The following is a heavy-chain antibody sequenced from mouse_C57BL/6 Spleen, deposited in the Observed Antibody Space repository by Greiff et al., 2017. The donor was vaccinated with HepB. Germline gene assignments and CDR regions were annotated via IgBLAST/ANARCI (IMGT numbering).Heavy chain of an antibody. CDR3: AREDGSSSDYYAMDD. J-gene: IGHJ4*01. CDR2: IYPGDGDT. D-gene: IGHD1-1*01. CDR1: GYAFSSSW. Sequence: QVQLQQSGPELVKPGASVKISCKASGYAFSSSWMNWVKQRPGQGLEWIGRIYPGDGDTNYNGKFKGKATLTADKSSSTAYMQLSSLTSEDSAVYFCAREDGSSSDYYAMDDWGQGTSVTVSS. V-gene: IGHV1-82*01.